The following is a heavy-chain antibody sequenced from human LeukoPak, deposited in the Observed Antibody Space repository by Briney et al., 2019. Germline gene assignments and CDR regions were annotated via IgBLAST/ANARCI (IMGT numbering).Heavy chain of an antibody. CDR3: ARGGPQGVGDCSSTSCYLDWFDP. CDR2: INHSGST. Sequence: SETLSLTCAVYGGSFSGYYWSWIRQPPGKGLEWIGEINHSGSTNYNPSLKSRVTISVDTSKNQFSLKLSSVTAADTAVYYCARGGPQGVGDCSSTSCYLDWFDPWGQGTLVTASS. CDR1: GGSFSGYY. D-gene: IGHD2-2*03. V-gene: IGHV4-34*01. J-gene: IGHJ5*02.